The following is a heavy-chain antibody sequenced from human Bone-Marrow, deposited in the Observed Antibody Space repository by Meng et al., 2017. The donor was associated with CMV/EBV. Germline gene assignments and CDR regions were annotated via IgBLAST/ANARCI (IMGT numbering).Heavy chain of an antibody. CDR1: GFTFSSYS. CDR3: ARMHTGVYY. CDR2: ISSSSSYI. D-gene: IGHD3-10*01. Sequence: GESLKISCAASGFTFSSYSMNWVRQAPGKGLEWVSSISSSSSYIYYADSVKGRFTISRDNAKNSLYLQMNSLRAEDTAVYYCARMHTGVYYWGQGTLVTVSS. V-gene: IGHV3-21*01. J-gene: IGHJ4*02.